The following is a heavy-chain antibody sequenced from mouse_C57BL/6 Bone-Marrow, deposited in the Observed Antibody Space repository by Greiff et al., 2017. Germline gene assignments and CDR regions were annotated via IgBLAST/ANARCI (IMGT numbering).Heavy chain of an antibody. CDR1: GFHIKDYY. CDR3: TTGLSYSMDD. D-gene: IGHD3-3*01. CDR2: IDPEAADT. V-gene: IGHV14-1*01. J-gene: IGHJ4*01. Sequence: EVQLQQSGAELVRPGASVKLSCTASGFHIKDYYMHWVKQRPEPRLLWLGRIDPEAADTEYAPKFQGQATMTADTASNTAYLQLSGLTSEDTAVYYCTTGLSYSMDDGGLGTSGT.